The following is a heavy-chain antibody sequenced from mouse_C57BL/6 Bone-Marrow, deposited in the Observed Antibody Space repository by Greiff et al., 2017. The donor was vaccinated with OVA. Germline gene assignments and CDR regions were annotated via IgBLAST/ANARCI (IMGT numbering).Heavy chain of an antibody. D-gene: IGHD3-3*01. CDR2: SRNKANDYTT. Sequence: EVKLVESGGGLVQSGRSLRLSCATSGFTFSDFYMEWVRQAPGKGLEWIAASRNKANDYTTEYSASVKGRFIVSRDTSQSILYLQMNALRAEDTAIYYCARDAGTDWGQGTTLTVSS. J-gene: IGHJ2*01. CDR3: ARDAGTD. CDR1: GFTFSDFY. V-gene: IGHV7-1*01.